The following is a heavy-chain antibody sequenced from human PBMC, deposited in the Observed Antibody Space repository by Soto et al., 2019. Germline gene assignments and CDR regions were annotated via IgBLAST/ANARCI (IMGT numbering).Heavy chain of an antibody. D-gene: IGHD3-22*01. Sequence: ASVKVSCKASGYTFTSYGISWVRQAPGQGLEWMGWINAGNGNTKYSQKFQGRVTITRDTSASTAYMELSSLKSEDTAVYYCARGGQYYYDSSGLNWFDPWGQGTLVTVSS. CDR1: GYTFTSYG. J-gene: IGHJ5*02. V-gene: IGHV1-3*01. CDR2: INAGNGNT. CDR3: ARGGQYYYDSSGLNWFDP.